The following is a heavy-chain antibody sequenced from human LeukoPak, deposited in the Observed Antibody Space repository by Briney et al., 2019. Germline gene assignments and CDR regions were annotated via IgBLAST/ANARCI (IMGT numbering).Heavy chain of an antibody. CDR1: GYTLTELS. CDR2: FDPEDGET. D-gene: IGHD3-10*01. Sequence: VASVKVSCKVSGYTLTELSMHWVRQAPGKGLEWMGGFDPEDGETIYAQKFQGRVTMTRSTSISTAYMELSSLRFEDTAMYYCVRGRPGALWGQGTMVTVSS. J-gene: IGHJ3*01. V-gene: IGHV1-24*01. CDR3: VRGRPGAL.